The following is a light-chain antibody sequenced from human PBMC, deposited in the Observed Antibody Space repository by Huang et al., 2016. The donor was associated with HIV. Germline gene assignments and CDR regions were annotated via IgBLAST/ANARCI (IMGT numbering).Light chain of an antibody. CDR2: GAS. V-gene: IGKV3-20*01. Sequence: EIVLPQSPGTLSLSPGESATLSCRASENVSKNYLVWYQQKPGQPPRLLIYGASSRAAGIPDRFSGSGAGTDFTLTITRLEPEDFAVYYCQQYGTSPRTFGGGTRVEI. CDR1: ENVSKNY. J-gene: IGKJ4*01. CDR3: QQYGTSPRT.